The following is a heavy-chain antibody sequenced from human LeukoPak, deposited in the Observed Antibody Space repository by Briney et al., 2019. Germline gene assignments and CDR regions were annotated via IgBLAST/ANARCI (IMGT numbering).Heavy chain of an antibody. V-gene: IGHV6-1*01. J-gene: IGHJ4*02. D-gene: IGHD5-18*01. Sequence: SQTLSLTCAISGDSVSTNSGAWNWIRQSPSRGLEWLGRTYFRSKWYNDYAVSVTSRITINPDTSKNQCSLQLNSVTPEDTAVYYCAREGPLGGYSYGPFDYWGQGTLVTVSS. CDR1: GDSVSTNSGA. CDR2: TYFRSKWYN. CDR3: AREGPLGGYSYGPFDY.